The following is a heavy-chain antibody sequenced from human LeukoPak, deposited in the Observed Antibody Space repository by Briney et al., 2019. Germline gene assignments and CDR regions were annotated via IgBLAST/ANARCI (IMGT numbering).Heavy chain of an antibody. J-gene: IGHJ4*02. CDR2: INPISGGT. V-gene: IGHV1-2*02. CDR1: GYTFTGYY. Sequence: GASVKVSCKASGYTFTGYYMHWVRQAPGQGLEWMGWINPISGGTLSAQKFQGRVTMTRDTSITTAYMGLSRLRSDDTALYYCARDRGDSSFDYWGQGTLVTVSS. D-gene: IGHD2-21*02. CDR3: ARDRGDSSFDY.